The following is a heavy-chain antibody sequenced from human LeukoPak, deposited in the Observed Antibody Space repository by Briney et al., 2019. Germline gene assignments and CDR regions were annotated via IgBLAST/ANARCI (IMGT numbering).Heavy chain of an antibody. CDR1: GYTFTNYA. CDR2: IIPIFGTA. J-gene: IGHJ4*02. CDR3: ALDYY. V-gene: IGHV1-69*06. Sequence: SVTVSFKASGYTFTNYAISWARQAPGQGLEWMGGIIPIFGTANYVQKFQGRVTITADKSTSTAYMELSRLRYEETAVYSSALDYYWGQGTLVTVSS.